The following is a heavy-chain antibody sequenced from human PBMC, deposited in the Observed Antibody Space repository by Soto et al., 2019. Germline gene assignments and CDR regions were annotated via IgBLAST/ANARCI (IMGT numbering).Heavy chain of an antibody. CDR1: AYTFTSYY. J-gene: IGHJ4*02. CDR2: INPSGGST. D-gene: IGHD6-19*01. Sequence: QVQLVKSGAVVQKPGAAVQVSCKASAYTFTSYYMHWVRQDPGQGIEWMGIINPSGGSTSYAQKFQGRVIMTRDTSTSTVYMELSSLRSEYTAVYYCARDWWSSYSSGWYYFDYFGQGTLVTVSS. V-gene: IGHV1-46*01. CDR3: ARDWWSSYSSGWYYFDY.